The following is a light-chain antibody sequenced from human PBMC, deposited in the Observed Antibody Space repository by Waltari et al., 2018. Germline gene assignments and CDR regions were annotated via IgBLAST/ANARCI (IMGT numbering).Light chain of an antibody. Sequence: QSALTQPRSVSGSPGQSVTLSCTGTSSDLGGYNYVSWYHQPPGKAPKLVIYDVDKRPSGVPDRFSGSKAGNTASLTISGLQTDDDADYYCCSYAGRYTSVFGRGTRVTVL. V-gene: IGLV2-11*01. CDR1: SSDLGGYNY. CDR2: DVD. CDR3: CSYAGRYTSV. J-gene: IGLJ2*01.